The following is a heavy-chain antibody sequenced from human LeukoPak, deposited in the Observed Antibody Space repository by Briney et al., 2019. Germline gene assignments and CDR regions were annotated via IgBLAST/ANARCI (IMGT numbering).Heavy chain of an antibody. CDR2: MSGSGYYT. D-gene: IGHD3-3*01. Sequence: GGSLRLSCAVSGFAFSNFAMSWVREAPGKGLEWVSAMSGSGYYTYYVESVKGRFTISRDNSKNTLYLHMNSLRADDTAVYYCAKMEGQRLYDYCMDVRGRGTTVTVSS. J-gene: IGHJ6*03. CDR1: GFAFSNFA. V-gene: IGHV3-23*01. CDR3: AKMEGQRLYDYCMDV.